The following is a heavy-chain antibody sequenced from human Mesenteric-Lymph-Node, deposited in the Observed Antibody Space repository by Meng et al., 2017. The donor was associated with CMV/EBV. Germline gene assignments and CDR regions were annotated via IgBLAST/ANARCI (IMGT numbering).Heavy chain of an antibody. CDR2: INHSGST. V-gene: IGHV4-34*01. Sequence: SETLSLTCAVYGGSFSGYYWSWIRQPPGKGLEWIGEINHSGSTNYNPSLKSRVTISVDTSKNQFSLKLSPVTAADTAVYYCARDPPYCLSCMDLWGQGTLVTVSS. D-gene: IGHD2-21*01. CDR1: GGSFSGYY. CDR3: ARDPPYCLSCMDL. J-gene: IGHJ5*02.